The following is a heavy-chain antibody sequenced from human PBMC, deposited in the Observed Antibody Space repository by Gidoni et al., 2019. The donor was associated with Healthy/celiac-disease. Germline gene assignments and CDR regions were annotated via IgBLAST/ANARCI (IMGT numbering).Heavy chain of an antibody. V-gene: IGHV3-66*01. Sequence: EVQLVESGGGLVQPGGSLRLSCAASGFTVSSNYMSWVRQAPGKGLEWVSVIYSGGSTYYADSVKGRFTISRDNSKNTLYLQMNSLRAEDTAVYYCARDFQYSSSWYGDAFDIWGQGTMVTVSS. CDR2: IYSGGST. J-gene: IGHJ3*02. D-gene: IGHD6-13*01. CDR1: GFTVSSNY. CDR3: ARDFQYSSSWYGDAFDI.